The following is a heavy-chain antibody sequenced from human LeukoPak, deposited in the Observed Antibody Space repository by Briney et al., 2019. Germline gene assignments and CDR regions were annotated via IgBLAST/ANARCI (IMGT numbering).Heavy chain of an antibody. J-gene: IGHJ5*02. CDR1: GGSISSSTHY. CDR3: ASLQSNWFDP. V-gene: IGHV4-30-4*01. CDR2: IYYSGST. D-gene: IGHD4-11*01. Sequence: PSETLSLTCTVSGGSISSSTHYWNWIRQPPGKGLEWIGYIYYSGSTYYNPSLKSRVTISVDTSKNQFSLKLSSVTAADTAVYYCASLQSNWFDPWGQGTLVTVSS.